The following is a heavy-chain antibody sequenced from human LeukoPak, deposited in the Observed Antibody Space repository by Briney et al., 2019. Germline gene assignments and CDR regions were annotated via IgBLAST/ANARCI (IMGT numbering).Heavy chain of an antibody. CDR3: SRLPTDLLAFDY. V-gene: IGHV4-39*01. J-gene: IGHJ4*02. CDR1: GGSISSSSHY. CDR2: IYYSGDT. D-gene: IGHD2-8*02. Sequence: PSETLSLTCSVSGGSISSSSHYWGWIRQPPGQGLEWIGSIYYSGDTYYNPTLKSRVTISVDTSENQFPLKLSSVTAADTAVYYCSRLPTDLLAFDYWGQGTLVTVSS.